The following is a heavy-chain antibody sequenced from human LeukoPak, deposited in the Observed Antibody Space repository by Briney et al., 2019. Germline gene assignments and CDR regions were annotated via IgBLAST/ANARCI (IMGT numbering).Heavy chain of an antibody. D-gene: IGHD5-12*01. CDR3: ARHSDSGYDMRARDLFDP. J-gene: IGHJ5*02. Sequence: SQTLSLTCAVSGASIGSGGFSWNWIRQPPGKGLEWIGEIYHSGSTNYNPSHKSRATISVDKSKNQFSLKLNSVTAADTGVYYCARHSDSGYDMRARDLFDPWGLGTLVTVSS. CDR1: GASIGSGGFS. V-gene: IGHV4-30-2*01. CDR2: IYHSGST.